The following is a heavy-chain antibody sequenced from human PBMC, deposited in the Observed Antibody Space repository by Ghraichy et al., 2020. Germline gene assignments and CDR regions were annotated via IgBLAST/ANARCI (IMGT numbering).Heavy chain of an antibody. D-gene: IGHD2-15*01. CDR3: ARAHLQGISWFDP. CDR2: IYSGGST. V-gene: IGHV3-53*01. Sequence: GGSLRLSCAASGFTVSSNYMSWVRQAPGKGLEWVSVIYSGGSTYYADSVKGRFTISRDNSKNTLYLQMNSLRAEDTAVYYCARAHLQGISWFDPWGQGTLVTVSS. J-gene: IGHJ5*02. CDR1: GFTVSSNY.